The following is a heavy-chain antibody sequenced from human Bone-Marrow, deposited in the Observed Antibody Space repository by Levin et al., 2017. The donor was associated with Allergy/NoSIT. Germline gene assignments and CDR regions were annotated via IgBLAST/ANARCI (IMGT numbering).Heavy chain of an antibody. Sequence: PGGSLRLSCVASGFTFDDYAMHWVRQAPGKGLEWVSGINYKRGSIAYADSVKGRFTISRDNAKNSLYLQMNSLRAEDTAFYYCARGDHDIVTKVLPLEDYFDHWGQGTLVTVSS. J-gene: IGHJ4*02. CDR1: GFTFDDYA. CDR3: ARGDHDIVTKVLPLEDYFDH. CDR2: INYKRGSI. V-gene: IGHV3-9*01. D-gene: IGHD2-15*01.